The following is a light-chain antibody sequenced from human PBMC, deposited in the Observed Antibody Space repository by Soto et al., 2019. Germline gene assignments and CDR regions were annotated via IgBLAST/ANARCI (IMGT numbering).Light chain of an antibody. J-gene: IGKJ1*01. CDR1: QSISSY. V-gene: IGKV1-39*01. Sequence: DIQMTQSPSSLSASVGDRVTITCRASQSISSYLNWYQQKPGKAPKLLIYAASSLQSGVPSRFSGSRSGTDFTLTISSLQPEDVALYHWQQSYSTRWTFGHGTKVELK. CDR2: AAS. CDR3: QQSYSTRWT.